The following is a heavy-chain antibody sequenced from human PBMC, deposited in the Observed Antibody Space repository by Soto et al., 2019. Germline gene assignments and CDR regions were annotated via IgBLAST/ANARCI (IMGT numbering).Heavy chain of an antibody. D-gene: IGHD3-3*01. CDR2: IYYSGST. CDR3: ARPGITIFGVAPSGWFDP. CDR1: GGSISSSCYY. Sequence: SETLSLTCTVSGGSISSSCYYWGWIRQPPGKGLEWIGSIYYSGSTYYNPSLKSRVTISVDTSKNQFSLKLSSVTAADTAVYYCARPGITIFGVAPSGWFDPWGQGTLVTVSS. J-gene: IGHJ5*02. V-gene: IGHV4-39*01.